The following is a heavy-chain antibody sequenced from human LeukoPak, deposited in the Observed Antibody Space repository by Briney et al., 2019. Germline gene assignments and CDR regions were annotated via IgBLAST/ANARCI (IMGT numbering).Heavy chain of an antibody. V-gene: IGHV4-30-2*01. D-gene: IGHD6-13*01. J-gene: IGHJ4*02. CDR3: AGTPGYSSSWYYFDY. CDR2: IYHSGST. CDR1: GGSISSGGYS. Sequence: SQTLSLTCAVSGGSISSGGYSWSWIRQPPGKGLEWIGYIYHSGSTYYNPSLKSRVTISVDRSKNQFSLKLSSVTAADTAVYYCAGTPGYSSSWYYFDYWGQGTLVTVSS.